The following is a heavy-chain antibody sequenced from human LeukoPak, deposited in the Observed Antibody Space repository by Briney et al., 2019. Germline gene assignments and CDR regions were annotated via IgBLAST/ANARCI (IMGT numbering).Heavy chain of an antibody. V-gene: IGHV1-18*01. Sequence: ASVKVSCKASGYTFTSYGISWVRQAPGQGLEWMGWISAYNGNTNYAQKFQGRVTITADESTSTAYMELSSLRSEDTAMYYCARGQIAVAGLFDYWGQGTLVTVSS. CDR2: ISAYNGNT. CDR3: ARGQIAVAGLFDY. D-gene: IGHD6-19*01. CDR1: GYTFTSYG. J-gene: IGHJ4*02.